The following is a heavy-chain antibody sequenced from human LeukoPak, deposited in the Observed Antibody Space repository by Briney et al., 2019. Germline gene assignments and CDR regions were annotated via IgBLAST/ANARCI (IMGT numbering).Heavy chain of an antibody. CDR1: GFTFSSYE. CDR3: ATFDILTGNFDY. CDR2: ISSSGSTI. V-gene: IGHV3-48*03. J-gene: IGHJ4*02. Sequence: PGGSLRLSCAASGFTFSSYEMNWVRQAPGKGLEWVSYISSSGSTIYYADSVKGRFTISRDNAKNSLYLQKNSLRAEDTAVYYCATFDILTGNFDYWGQGTLVTVSS. D-gene: IGHD3-9*01.